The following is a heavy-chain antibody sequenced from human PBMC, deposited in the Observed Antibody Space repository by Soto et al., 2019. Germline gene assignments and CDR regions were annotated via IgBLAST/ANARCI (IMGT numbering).Heavy chain of an antibody. CDR1: GFTFSSYG. Sequence: QVQLVESGGGVVQPGRSLRLSCAASGFTFSSYGMHWVRQAPGKGLEWVAVISYDGSDKYYADSVKGRFTISRDNSNKTLYLQMDSLRDEDTAVYYCAKGVVGATTYFQHWGQGTLVTVSS. J-gene: IGHJ1*01. CDR2: ISYDGSDK. V-gene: IGHV3-30*18. D-gene: IGHD1-26*01. CDR3: AKGVVGATTYFQH.